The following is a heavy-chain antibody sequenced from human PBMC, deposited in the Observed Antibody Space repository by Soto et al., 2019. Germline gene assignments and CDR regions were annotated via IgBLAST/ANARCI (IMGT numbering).Heavy chain of an antibody. CDR2: ISGGGGSI. J-gene: IGHJ3*01. V-gene: IGHV3-23*01. Sequence: EVQVLESGGGLVQPGGSLRLSCAASGFNFNTYAMSWVRQAPGKGLEWVSGISGGGGSIHYVDSVKGRFTISRDNSKNTLYLQMSSLRGEDTAVYYRAKGKSSNYVSHAFDVWGQGTMVTVSS. D-gene: IGHD3-10*02. CDR3: AKGKSSNYVSHAFDV. CDR1: GFNFNTYA.